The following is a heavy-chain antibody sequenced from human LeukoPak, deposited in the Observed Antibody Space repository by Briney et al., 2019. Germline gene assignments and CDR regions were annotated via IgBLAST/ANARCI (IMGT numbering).Heavy chain of an antibody. Sequence: SETLSLTCAVYGGSFSGYYWSGIRQPPGKGLEWIGEINHSGSTNYNPSLKSRVTISVDTSKNQFSLKLSSVTAADTAVYYCARGRITMVRGVRKLYGMDVWGKGTTVTVSS. J-gene: IGHJ6*04. CDR2: INHSGST. CDR3: ARGRITMVRGVRKLYGMDV. D-gene: IGHD3-10*01. CDR1: GGSFSGYY. V-gene: IGHV4-34*01.